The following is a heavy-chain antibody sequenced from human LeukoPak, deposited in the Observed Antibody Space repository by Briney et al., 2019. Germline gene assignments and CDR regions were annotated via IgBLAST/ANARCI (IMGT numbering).Heavy chain of an antibody. J-gene: IGHJ4*02. CDR1: GGSISSGGYY. Sequence: LSLTCTVSGGSISSGGYYWSWVRQAPGKGLEWVSAISGSGGSTYYADSVKGRFTISRDNSKNTLYLQMNSLRAEDTAVYYCAKESFIVATPFDYWGQGTLVTVSS. D-gene: IGHD5-12*01. CDR2: ISGSGGST. V-gene: IGHV3-23*01. CDR3: AKESFIVATPFDY.